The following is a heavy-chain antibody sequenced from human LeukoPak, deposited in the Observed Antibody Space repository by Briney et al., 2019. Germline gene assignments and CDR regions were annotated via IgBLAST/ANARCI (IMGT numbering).Heavy chain of an antibody. V-gene: IGHV3-11*04. J-gene: IGHJ5*02. CDR1: GFSFGGHY. Sequence: GGSLRLSCAASGFSFGGHYMSWVRQAPGKGPEWISYISGNGGDIAYADSVKGRFTISRDNAQNSVHLQMNSLRAEDTAVYHCARDEYRSRWLHPWGQGTLVTVTS. CDR2: ISGNGGDI. CDR3: ARDEYRSRWLHP. D-gene: IGHD5-24*01.